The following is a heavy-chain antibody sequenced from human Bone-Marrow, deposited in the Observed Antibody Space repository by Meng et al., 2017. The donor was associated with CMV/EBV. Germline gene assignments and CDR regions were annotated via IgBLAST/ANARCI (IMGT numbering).Heavy chain of an antibody. J-gene: IGHJ3*02. D-gene: IGHD1-26*01. CDR3: ARDRSGGDAYQI. CDR1: GGSISSYY. V-gene: IGHV4-59*01. CDR2: IYYIGST. Sequence: GSLRLSCTVSGGSISSYYWSWIRQPPGKGLEWIGHIYYIGSTSYNPSLKSRITISVDTSKNQFSLKLSSMTAADTAVYYCARDRSGGDAYQIWGQGTMVTVSS.